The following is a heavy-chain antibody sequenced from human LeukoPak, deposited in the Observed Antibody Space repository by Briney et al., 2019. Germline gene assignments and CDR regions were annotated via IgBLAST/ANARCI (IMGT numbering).Heavy chain of an antibody. CDR1: GGTFGSYA. CDR2: ITPIFGTA. V-gene: IGHV1-69*13. Sequence: SVKVSCKASGGTFGSYAISWVRQAPGQGLEWMGGITPIFGTANYAQKFQGRVTITADESTSTAYMELSSLRSEDTAVYYCARVHDYYGSGSYYDYWGQGTLVTVSS. J-gene: IGHJ4*02. CDR3: ARVHDYYGSGSYYDY. D-gene: IGHD3-10*01.